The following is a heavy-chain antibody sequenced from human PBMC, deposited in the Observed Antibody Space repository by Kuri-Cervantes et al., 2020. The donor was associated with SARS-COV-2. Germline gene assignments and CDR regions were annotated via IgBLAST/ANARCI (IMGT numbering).Heavy chain of an antibody. CDR1: EFTFSSYD. V-gene: IGHV3-21*06. Sequence: GESLKISCAASEFTFSSYDMTWVRQAPGMGLEWVSSISSGSDYIYYADSVKGRFTVSRDNAKNTLFLQMNSLRAEDTAVYYCARDVDPYYDYWSGSAGYWGQGTLVTVSS. CDR2: ISSGSDYI. D-gene: IGHD3-3*01. J-gene: IGHJ4*02. CDR3: ARDVDPYYDYWSGSAGY.